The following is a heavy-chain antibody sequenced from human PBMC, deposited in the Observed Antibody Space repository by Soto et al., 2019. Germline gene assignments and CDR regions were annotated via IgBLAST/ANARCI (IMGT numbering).Heavy chain of an antibody. Sequence: GESLKISCKGSGYSFTSYWIGWVRQMPGKGLEWMGIIYPGDSDTRYSPSFQGQVTISADKSISTAYLQWSSLKASDTAMYYCARGAGYGSGSHEYYYYGMDVWGQGTTVTVSS. J-gene: IGHJ6*02. CDR3: ARGAGYGSGSHEYYYYGMDV. CDR1: GYSFTSYW. CDR2: IYPGDSDT. D-gene: IGHD3-10*01. V-gene: IGHV5-51*01.